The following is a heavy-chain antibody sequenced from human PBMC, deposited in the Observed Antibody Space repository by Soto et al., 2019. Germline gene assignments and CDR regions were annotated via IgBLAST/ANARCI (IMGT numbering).Heavy chain of an antibody. Sequence: QVQLIQSAPEVKRPGASVRVSCRASGYRFTSYGLNWVRRAPGQGLEWMGRIASHAGSTGSAQSFQGRLTLTRDTFTNTAYLELGALTSADTGLYFCWRNDGDDSTIFWGQGTLVTVSS. D-gene: IGHD3-22*01. J-gene: IGHJ4*02. V-gene: IGHV1-18*04. CDR1: GYRFTSYG. CDR3: WRNDGDDSTIF. CDR2: IASHAGST.